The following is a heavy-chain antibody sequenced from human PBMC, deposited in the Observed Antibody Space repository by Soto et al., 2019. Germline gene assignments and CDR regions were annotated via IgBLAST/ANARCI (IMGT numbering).Heavy chain of an antibody. V-gene: IGHV1-18*01. CDR3: ARDLVSSGSYNWFDP. J-gene: IGHJ5*02. Sequence: ASVKVSCKASGYTFTSYGISWVRRAPGQGLEWMGWISAYNGNTNYAQKLQGRVTMTTDTSTSTAYMELRSLRSDDTAVYYCARDLVSSGSYNWFDPWGQGTLVTVSS. CDR2: ISAYNGNT. CDR1: GYTFTSYG. D-gene: IGHD3-10*01.